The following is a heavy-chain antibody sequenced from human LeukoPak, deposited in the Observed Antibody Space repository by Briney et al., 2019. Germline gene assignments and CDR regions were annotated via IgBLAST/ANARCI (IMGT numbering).Heavy chain of an antibody. V-gene: IGHV3-23*01. Sequence: SGGSLRLSCAASGFTFSSYAMSWVRQAPGKGLEWVSAIGGSGDSTYYADSVKGRFTISRDNSKNTLFLLMNSLRAEDTAVYYCAKDHPVAATSYYAYWGQGTLVTVSS. CDR2: IGGSGDST. D-gene: IGHD2-15*01. CDR1: GFTFSSYA. CDR3: AKDHPVAATSYYAY. J-gene: IGHJ4*02.